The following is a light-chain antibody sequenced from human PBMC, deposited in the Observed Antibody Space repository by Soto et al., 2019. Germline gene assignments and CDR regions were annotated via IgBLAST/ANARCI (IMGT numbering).Light chain of an antibody. CDR2: DAS. CDR1: QSVSSY. CDR3: QQPYT. Sequence: EIVLTHSPATLSLSPGERATLSCRASQSVSSYLAWYQQKPGQAPRLLIYDASNRATGIPARFSGSGSGTDFTLTISILEPEDFAVYYCQQPYTFGQGTKLEIK. V-gene: IGKV3-11*01. J-gene: IGKJ2*01.